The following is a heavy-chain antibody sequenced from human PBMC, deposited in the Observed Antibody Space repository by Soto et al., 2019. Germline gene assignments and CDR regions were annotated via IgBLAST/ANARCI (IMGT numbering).Heavy chain of an antibody. D-gene: IGHD6-19*01. CDR2: ISWNSGYI. J-gene: IGHJ4*02. CDR3: AKDIIAVPNREALFHY. V-gene: IGHV3-9*01. CDR1: GFTFADYA. Sequence: EVQLVESGGGLVQPGRSLRLSCAASGFTFADYAMHWVRQVPGEGLEWVSGISWNSGYIVYADSVKGRFSISRDNAKKSLFLQMNSLRAEDTALYYCAKDIIAVPNREALFHYWGQGTLVTVSS.